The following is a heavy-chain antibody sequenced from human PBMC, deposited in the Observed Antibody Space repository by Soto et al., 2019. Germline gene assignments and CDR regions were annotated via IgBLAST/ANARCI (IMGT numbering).Heavy chain of an antibody. D-gene: IGHD7-27*01. CDR2: IYYTGST. V-gene: IGHV4-31*03. CDR1: GGSISSGGYY. CDR3: ARRMGNHFDP. Sequence: QVQLQESGPGLVKPSQTLSLTCTVSGGSISSGGYYWTWIRQHPGKGLEWIGYIYYTGSTYYNPSLKSRVTISVDTSKNQFSLKLRSLTAADTAVYYCARRMGNHFDPWGQGTLVTVSS. J-gene: IGHJ5*02.